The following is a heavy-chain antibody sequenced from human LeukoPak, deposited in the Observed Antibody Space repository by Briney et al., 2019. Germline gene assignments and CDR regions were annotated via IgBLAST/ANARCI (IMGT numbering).Heavy chain of an antibody. D-gene: IGHD2-2*02. Sequence: GASVKVSCKASGYTFTSYGISWVRQAPGQGLEWMGWISAYNGNTNYAQKLQGRVTMTTDTSTSTAYMELRSLRSDDTAVYYCARDIVVVPAAIGVLTDNDAFDIWGQGTMVTVSS. J-gene: IGHJ3*02. CDR2: ISAYNGNT. CDR3: ARDIVVVPAAIGVLTDNDAFDI. V-gene: IGHV1-18*01. CDR1: GYTFTSYG.